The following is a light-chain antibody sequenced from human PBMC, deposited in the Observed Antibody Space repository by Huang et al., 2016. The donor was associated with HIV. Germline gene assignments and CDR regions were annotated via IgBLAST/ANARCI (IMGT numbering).Light chain of an antibody. V-gene: IGKV1-39*01. CDR1: QNISSH. Sequence: DIQMTQSPSSLSASVGDRVTITCRASQNISSHLNWYQQKPGTAPKLLIYGATSLQTGVPSRYTGSGSVTDFSLTISSLQPEDFATYYCQQTYSTPSLTFGGGTKVEIK. CDR3: QQTYSTPSLT. CDR2: GAT. J-gene: IGKJ4*01.